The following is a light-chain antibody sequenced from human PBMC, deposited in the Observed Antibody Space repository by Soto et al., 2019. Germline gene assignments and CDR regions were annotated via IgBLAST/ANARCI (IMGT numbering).Light chain of an antibody. Sequence: QSVLTQSPSASGTPGQRVTISCSGSSSSFKTNSVQWFQQLPGTAPKLLIHNNNQRPSGVPDRFSGSKSGTSASLAISGLQAEDEADYYCQTFDSSLTISWVFGGGTKLTVL. J-gene: IGLJ3*02. CDR3: QTFDSSLTISWV. CDR2: NNN. V-gene: IGLV1-44*01. CDR1: SSSFKTNS.